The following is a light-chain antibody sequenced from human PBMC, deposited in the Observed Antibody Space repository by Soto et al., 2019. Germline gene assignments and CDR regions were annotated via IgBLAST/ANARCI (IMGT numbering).Light chain of an antibody. CDR3: QQYNIYSPYT. J-gene: IGKJ2*01. CDR2: DAS. V-gene: IGKV1-5*01. CDR1: QRVSTW. Sequence: DIQMTQSPSTLSASVGDRVTITCRASQRVSTWLAWYQQKPGKVPRLLLYDASSLESEVPSRFSSSGSGTEFTLTISSLQPDDFANYYCQQYNIYSPYTFGQGKKLEIK.